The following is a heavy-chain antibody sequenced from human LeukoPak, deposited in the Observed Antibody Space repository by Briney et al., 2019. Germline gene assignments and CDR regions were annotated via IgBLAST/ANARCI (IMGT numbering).Heavy chain of an antibody. CDR3: ARDGGYCSGGSCYSGGAIDY. D-gene: IGHD2-15*01. V-gene: IGHV4-59*01. Sequence: SETLSLTCTVSGGSISSYYWSWIRQPPGKGLEWIGYIYYSGSTNYNPSLKSRVTISVDTSKNQFSLKLSSVTAADTAVYYCARDGGYCSGGSCYSGGAIDYWGQGTLVTVSS. CDR1: GGSISSYY. J-gene: IGHJ4*02. CDR2: IYYSGST.